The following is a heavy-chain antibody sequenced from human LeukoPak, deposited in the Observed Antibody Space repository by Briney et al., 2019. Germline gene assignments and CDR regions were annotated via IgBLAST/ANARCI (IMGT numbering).Heavy chain of an antibody. CDR2: IYHSGST. D-gene: IGHD2-2*01. Sequence: AWIRQPPGKGLEWIGSIYHSGSTYYNPPLKSRITISVDTSKDQFSLKLSSVTAADTAVYYCARHRPIVLVPAASFDPWGQGTLVTVSS. J-gene: IGHJ5*02. CDR3: ARHRPIVLVPAASFDP. V-gene: IGHV4-38-2*01.